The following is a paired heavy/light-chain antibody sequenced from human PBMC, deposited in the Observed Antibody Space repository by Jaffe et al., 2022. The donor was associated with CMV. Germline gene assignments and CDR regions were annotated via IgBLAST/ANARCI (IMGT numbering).Light chain of an antibody. V-gene: IGKV3-15*01. CDR1: QSVSSN. J-gene: IGKJ3*01. CDR3: QQYNNWPS. Sequence: EIVMTQSPATLSVSPGERATLSCRASQSVSSNLAWYQQKPGQAPRLLIYGASTRATGIPARFSGSGSGTEFTLTISSLQSEDFAVYYCQQYNNWPSFGPGTKVDIK. CDR2: GAS.
Heavy chain of an antibody. CDR1: GFTFSSYW. V-gene: IGHV3-74*01. CDR2: INSDGSST. Sequence: EVQLVESGGGLVQPGGSLRLSCAASGFTFSSYWMHWVRQAPGKGLVWVSRINSDGSSTSYADSVKGRFTISRDNAKNTLYLQMNSLRAEDTAVYYCARDSIPDDFWSGYWDRKNWFDPWGQGTLVTVSS. J-gene: IGHJ5*02. D-gene: IGHD3-3*01. CDR3: ARDSIPDDFWSGYWDRKNWFDP.